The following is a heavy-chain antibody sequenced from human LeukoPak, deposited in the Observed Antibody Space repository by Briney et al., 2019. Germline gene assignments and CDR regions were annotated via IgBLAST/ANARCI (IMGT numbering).Heavy chain of an antibody. Sequence: SETLSLTCTVSGGSIGSNYWTWIRQRPGKGLEYIGYIYYTGATNYNPSLKSRVTISVDTSKNQFSLKMTSVTAADTAVYFCAKYGNSGWVIDNWGQGTLVTVSS. CDR3: AKYGNSGWVIDN. CDR2: IYYTGAT. J-gene: IGHJ4*02. V-gene: IGHV4-59*08. CDR1: GGSIGSNY. D-gene: IGHD6-19*01.